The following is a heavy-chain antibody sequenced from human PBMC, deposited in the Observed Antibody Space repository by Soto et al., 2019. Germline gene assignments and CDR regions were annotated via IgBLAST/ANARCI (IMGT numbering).Heavy chain of an antibody. J-gene: IGHJ4*02. Sequence: PGGSLRLSCAAYGFTVSSYGMHWVRQAPRKGLEWVAVILYDGKNKDYADSVKGRFTVSRDDSKNTAYLQLNSLRAEDTAVYYCAKDQGSSWYEIDYWGQGTLVTVSS. CDR3: AKDQGSSWYEIDY. D-gene: IGHD6-13*01. V-gene: IGHV3-33*03. CDR1: GFTVSSYG. CDR2: ILYDGKNK.